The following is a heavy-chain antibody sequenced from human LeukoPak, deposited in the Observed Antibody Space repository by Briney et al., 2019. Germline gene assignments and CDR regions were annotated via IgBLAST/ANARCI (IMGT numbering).Heavy chain of an antibody. D-gene: IGHD3-22*01. Sequence: GGSLRLSCAASGFTFSSHWMHWVRHAPGKGLVWVSRIKYDGSIITYADSVKGRFSISRDNAKNTVDLQMNSLRAEDTAVYYCARGASSAYYVDYWGQGTLVTVSS. J-gene: IGHJ4*02. CDR1: GFTFSSHW. CDR2: IKYDGSII. V-gene: IGHV3-74*01. CDR3: ARGASSAYYVDY.